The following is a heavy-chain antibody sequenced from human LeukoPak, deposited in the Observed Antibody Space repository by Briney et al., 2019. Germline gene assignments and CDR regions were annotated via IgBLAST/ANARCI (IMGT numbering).Heavy chain of an antibody. V-gene: IGHV3-23*01. CDR2: ISGSGGST. CDR3: AKAGSGSYPADY. Sequence: SCKASGGTFSSYAMSWVRQAPGKGLEWVSAISGSGGSTYYADSVKGRFTISRDNSKNTLYLQMNSLRAEDTAVYYCAKAGSGSYPADYWGQGTLVTVSS. J-gene: IGHJ4*02. D-gene: IGHD3-10*01. CDR1: GGTFSSYA.